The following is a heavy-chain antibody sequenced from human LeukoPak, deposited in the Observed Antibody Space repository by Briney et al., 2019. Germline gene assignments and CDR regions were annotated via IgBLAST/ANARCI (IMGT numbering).Heavy chain of an antibody. V-gene: IGHV4-61*01. J-gene: IGHJ4*02. CDR1: GGSVSSGSYY. CDR2: ISDSGST. Sequence: SETLSLTCTVSGGSVSSGSYYWSWVRQPPGKGLEWVGCISDSGSTNYNPSLKSRVTISVDTSKNQFSLKLTSVTAADTAVYYCAREGGPYRPLDYSGQGTLVTVAS. CDR3: AREGGPYRPLDY.